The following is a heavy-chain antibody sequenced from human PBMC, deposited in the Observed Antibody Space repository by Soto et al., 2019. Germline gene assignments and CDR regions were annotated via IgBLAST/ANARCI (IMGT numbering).Heavy chain of an antibody. V-gene: IGHV5-51*01. J-gene: IGHJ6*03. D-gene: IGHD3-16*01. CDR1: GYSFTSYW. CDR2: IYPGDSDT. CDR3: ARHLYGFSGGYYYYYIDV. Sequence: GESLKISCKGSGYSFTSYWIGWVRQMPGKGLEWMGIIYPGDSDTRYSPSFQGQVTISADKSISTAYLQWSSLKASDTAMYYCARHLYGFSGGYYYYYIDVWGKGTTVTVSS.